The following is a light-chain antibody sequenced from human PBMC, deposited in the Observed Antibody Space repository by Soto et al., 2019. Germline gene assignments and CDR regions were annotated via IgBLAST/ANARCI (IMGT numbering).Light chain of an antibody. Sequence: IYVSSSASTLSAAVGHRVTITCPASQAILTYLNWLQQKAGKAPEVLIYDASGLRSGVPSRFTGSGSATDFTLTITSLQREDAGTYFCQQYFSILVSFGGGTKVDIK. CDR1: QAILTY. V-gene: IGKV1-39*01. CDR2: DAS. J-gene: IGKJ4*01. CDR3: QQYFSILVS.